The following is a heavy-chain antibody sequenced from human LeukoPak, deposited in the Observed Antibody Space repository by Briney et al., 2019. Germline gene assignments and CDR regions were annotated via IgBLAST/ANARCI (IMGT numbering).Heavy chain of an antibody. CDR2: IIPILGIA. CDR3: AREGDTMVRGVIRHISQRDTPYYGMDV. V-gene: IGHV1-69*04. Sequence: SVKVSCKASGGTFSSYAISWVRQAPGQGLEWMGRIIPILGIANYAQKFQARVTITADKSTSTAYMELSSLRSEDTAVYYCAREGDTMVRGVIRHISQRDTPYYGMDVWGQGTTVTVSS. J-gene: IGHJ6*02. CDR1: GGTFSSYA. D-gene: IGHD3-10*01.